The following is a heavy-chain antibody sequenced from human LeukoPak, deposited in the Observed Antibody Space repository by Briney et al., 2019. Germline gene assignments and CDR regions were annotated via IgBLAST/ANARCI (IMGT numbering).Heavy chain of an antibody. Sequence: PGGSLRLSCSVSVFSFVDYSMNWVRQAPCKGLEWVVVISYDGSNKYYADSVKGRFTISRDNSKNTLYLQMNSLRAEDTAVYYCARVSEKQQLVTLGYWGQGTLVTVSS. CDR3: ARVSEKQQLVTLGY. CDR2: ISYDGSNK. J-gene: IGHJ4*02. V-gene: IGHV3-30-3*01. CDR1: VFSFVDYS. D-gene: IGHD6-13*01.